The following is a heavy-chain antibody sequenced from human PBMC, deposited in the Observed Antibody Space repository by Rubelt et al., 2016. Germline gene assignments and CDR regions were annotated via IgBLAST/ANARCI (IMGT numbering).Heavy chain of an antibody. J-gene: IGHJ4*01. V-gene: IGHV1-24*01. Sequence: QVQLVQSGAEVKKPGASVKVSCKVSGYIFTDLSMRWVRQAPGKGLEWMGGYDPEEGAIMYDQKFKGRGTMTDDTATESSYMERTSLTSADTAVYYCAAGGVGAAFFDYWGQGTLVTVPS. CDR2: YDPEEGAI. CDR1: GYIFTDLS. D-gene: IGHD2-15*01. CDR3: AAGGVGAAFFDY.